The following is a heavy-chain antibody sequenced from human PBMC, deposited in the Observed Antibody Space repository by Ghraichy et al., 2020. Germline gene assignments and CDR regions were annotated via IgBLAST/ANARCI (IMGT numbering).Heavy chain of an antibody. CDR3: ARDPDLLEVVAFDL. Sequence: GGSLRLSCAASGLSFSRNWMSWVRQAPGKGLEWVANINQDGSKKYYMDSVKGRFTISRDNAKNSLYLQMNSLRAEDTAVYYCARDPDLLEVVAFDLWGQGTIVTVSS. J-gene: IGHJ3*01. CDR2: INQDGSKK. CDR1: GLSFSRNW. D-gene: IGHD2-15*01. V-gene: IGHV3-7*01.